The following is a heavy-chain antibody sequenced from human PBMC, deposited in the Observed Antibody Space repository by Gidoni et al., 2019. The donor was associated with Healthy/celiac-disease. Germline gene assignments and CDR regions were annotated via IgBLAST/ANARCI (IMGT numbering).Heavy chain of an antibody. CDR3: ARLFTDERRGIAYYYYYMDV. CDR2: INPNSGGT. CDR1: GYTFTGYY. V-gene: IGHV1-2*02. D-gene: IGHD6-13*01. J-gene: IGHJ6*03. Sequence: QVQLVQSGAEVKKPGASVKVSCKASGYTFTGYYMHWVRQAPGQGLEWMGWINPNSGGTNYAQKFQGRVTMTRDTSISTAYMELSRLRSDDTAVYYCARLFTDERRGIAYYYYYMDVWGKGTTVTVSS.